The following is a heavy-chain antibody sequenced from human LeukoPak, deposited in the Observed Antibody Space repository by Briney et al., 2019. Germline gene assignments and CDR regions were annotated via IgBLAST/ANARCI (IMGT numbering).Heavy chain of an antibody. D-gene: IGHD1-14*01. V-gene: IGHV3-23*01. CDR3: AKATGYLL. J-gene: IGHJ4*02. CDR1: GFTFSNYA. Sequence: GGSLRLSCAASGFTFSNYAMRWVRQAPGKGLEWVSGISGSGGTTYYADSVKGRFTISRDDSENTLYLQMNSLRAEDTAVYYCAKATGYLLWGQGTLVTVSS. CDR2: ISGSGGTT.